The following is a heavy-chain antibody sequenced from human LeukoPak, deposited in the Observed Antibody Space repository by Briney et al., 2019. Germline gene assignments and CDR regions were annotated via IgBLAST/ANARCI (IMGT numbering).Heavy chain of an antibody. Sequence: PGGSLRLSCAASGFIVSTNYMSWVRQAPGKGLEWVSVIYSGGSTFYADSVKGRFIISRDKSKNTLYLQMNSLRVEDTAVYYCARDREESFGEVFYYDSSGYGYWGQGTLVTVSS. CDR3: ARDREESFGEVFYYDSSGYGY. CDR2: IYSGGST. V-gene: IGHV3-53*01. J-gene: IGHJ4*02. D-gene: IGHD3-22*01. CDR1: GFIVSTNY.